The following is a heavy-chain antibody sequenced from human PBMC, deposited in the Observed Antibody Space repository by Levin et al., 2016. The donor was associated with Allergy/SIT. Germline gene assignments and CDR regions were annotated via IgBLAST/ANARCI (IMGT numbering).Heavy chain of an antibody. CDR2: IDPSDSYT. J-gene: IGHJ6*02. CDR3: ARTSSSWRLYYYYGMDV. Sequence: GESLKISCKGSGYSFTSYWISWVRQMPGKGLEWMGRIDPSDSYTNYSPSFQGHVTISADKSISTAYLQWSSLKASDTAMYYCARTSSSWRLYYYYGMDVWGQGTTVTVSS. CDR1: GYSFTSYW. D-gene: IGHD6-13*01. V-gene: IGHV5-10-1*01.